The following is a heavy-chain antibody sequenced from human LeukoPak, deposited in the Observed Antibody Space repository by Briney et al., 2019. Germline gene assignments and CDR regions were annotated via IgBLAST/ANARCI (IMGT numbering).Heavy chain of an antibody. CDR3: ARAKWFGELFGGVWFDP. V-gene: IGHV1-18*01. CDR2: ISAYNGNT. Sequence: GASVKVSSKASGYTFTSYGISWVRQAPGQGLEWMGWISAYNGNTNYAQKLQGRVTMTTDTSTSTAYMELRSLRSDDTAVYYCARAKWFGELFGGVWFDPWGQGTLVTVSS. D-gene: IGHD3-10*01. CDR1: GYTFTSYG. J-gene: IGHJ5*02.